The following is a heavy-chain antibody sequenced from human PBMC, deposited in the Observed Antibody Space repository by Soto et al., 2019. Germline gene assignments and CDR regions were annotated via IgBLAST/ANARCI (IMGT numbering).Heavy chain of an antibody. CDR3: ARELSSSWRFDY. CDR1: GYAFTSYA. V-gene: IGHV1-8*01. Sequence: QVQLVQSGAEVKKPGASVKVSCKASGYAFTSYAINWVRQATGQGLEWMGWMNPNSGNTGYAQKFQGRVTMTRNTSISTAYMELSSLRSEDTAVYYCARELSSSWRFDYWGQGTLVTVSS. D-gene: IGHD6-13*01. CDR2: MNPNSGNT. J-gene: IGHJ4*02.